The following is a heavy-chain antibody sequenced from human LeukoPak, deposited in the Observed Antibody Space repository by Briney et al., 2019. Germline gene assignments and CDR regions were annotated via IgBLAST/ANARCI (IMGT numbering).Heavy chain of an antibody. Sequence: GGSLRLSCAASGFTFGCYWMSWVRQAPGKGLEWVANIKQDGSEKYYVDSVKGRFTISRDNSKNTLYLQMNSLRAEDTAVYYCAKSTYDCGSSYWAYDIWGQGTMVTVSS. CDR2: IKQDGSEK. J-gene: IGHJ3*02. CDR3: AKSTYDCGSSYWAYDI. D-gene: IGHD3-22*01. CDR1: GFTFGCYW. V-gene: IGHV3-7*03.